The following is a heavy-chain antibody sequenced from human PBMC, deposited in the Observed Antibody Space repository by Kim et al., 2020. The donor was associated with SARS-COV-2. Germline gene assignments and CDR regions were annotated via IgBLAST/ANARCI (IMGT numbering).Heavy chain of an antibody. V-gene: IGHV3-48*02. CDR3: ARLAAAGLYYYYGMDV. Sequence: GGSLRLSCAASGFTFSSYSMNWVRQAPGKGLEWVAYISSSSSNIYYADSVKGRFTISRDNAKNSLYLQMNSLRDEDTAVYYCARLAAAGLYYYYGMDVWGQETTVTVSS. CDR1: GFTFSSYS. D-gene: IGHD6-13*01. CDR2: ISSSSSNI. J-gene: IGHJ6*02.